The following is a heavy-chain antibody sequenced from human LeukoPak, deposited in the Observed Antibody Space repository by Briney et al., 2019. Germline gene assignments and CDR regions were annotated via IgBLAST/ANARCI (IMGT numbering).Heavy chain of an antibody. CDR1: GGSISSSSYY. V-gene: IGHV4-39*01. J-gene: IGHJ5*02. Sequence: PSETLSLTCTVSGGSISSSSYYWGWSRQPPGKGLEWIVSIYYSGSTYYNPSLKSRVTISVDTSKNQFSLKLSSVTAADTAVYYCARLAAAGLDWFDPWGQGTLVTVSS. CDR2: IYYSGST. D-gene: IGHD6-13*01. CDR3: ARLAAAGLDWFDP.